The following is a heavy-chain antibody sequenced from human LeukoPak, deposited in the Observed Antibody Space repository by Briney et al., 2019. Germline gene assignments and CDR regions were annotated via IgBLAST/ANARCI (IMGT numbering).Heavy chain of an antibody. V-gene: IGHV4-39*07. CDR3: ARRGYYGSGSYYKRPLGWFDP. CDR2: IYYTAIT. J-gene: IGHJ5*02. CDR1: GGSISNGSYF. Sequence: SETLSLTCTVSGGSISNGSYFWAWIRQPPGKGLEWIGNIYYTAITYYNPSLKSRVTISVDTSRNQFSLKLSSVTAADTAVYYCARRGYYGSGSYYKRPLGWFDPWGQGTLVTVSS. D-gene: IGHD3-10*01.